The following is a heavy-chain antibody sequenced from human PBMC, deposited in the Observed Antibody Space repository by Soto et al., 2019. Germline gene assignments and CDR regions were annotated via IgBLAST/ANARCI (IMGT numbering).Heavy chain of an antibody. CDR1: GGSISSSSYY. Sequence: SETLSLTCTVSGGSISSSSYYWGWIRQPPGKGLEWIGSIYYSGSTYYNPSLKSRVTISVDTSKNQFSLKLSSVTAADTAVYYCARQYQDISIAVAGTGAFDIWGQGTMVTVSS. CDR3: ARQYQDISIAVAGTGAFDI. J-gene: IGHJ3*02. D-gene: IGHD6-19*01. V-gene: IGHV4-39*01. CDR2: IYYSGST.